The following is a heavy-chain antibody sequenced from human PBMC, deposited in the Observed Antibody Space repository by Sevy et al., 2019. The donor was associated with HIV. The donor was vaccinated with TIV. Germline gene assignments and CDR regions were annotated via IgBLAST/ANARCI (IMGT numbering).Heavy chain of an antibody. J-gene: IGHJ4*02. CDR3: ARPGSGWFEFDS. Sequence: GGSLRLSCVASGFTFIRYSMNWVRQAPGKGLEWVSNIGSTGPTIYYADSVKGRFTISRDNAKNSLYLQMNSLREEDTAVYYCARPGSGWFEFDSWGQGTLVTVS. V-gene: IGHV3-48*02. D-gene: IGHD6-19*01. CDR1: GFTFIRYS. CDR2: IGSTGPTI.